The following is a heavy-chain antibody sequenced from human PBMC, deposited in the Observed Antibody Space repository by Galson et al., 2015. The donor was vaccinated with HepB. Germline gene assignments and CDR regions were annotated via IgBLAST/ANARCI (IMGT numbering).Heavy chain of an antibody. D-gene: IGHD2-15*01. V-gene: IGHV7-4-1*02. CDR1: GYTFTSYA. CDR2: INTNTGNP. Sequence: SVKVSCKASGYTFTSYAMNWVRQAPGQGLERMGWINTNTGNPTYAQGFTGRFVFSLDTSVSTAYLQISSLKAEDTAVYYCARVVVVAANHYYGMDVWGQGTTVTVS. CDR3: ARVVVVAANHYYGMDV. J-gene: IGHJ6*02.